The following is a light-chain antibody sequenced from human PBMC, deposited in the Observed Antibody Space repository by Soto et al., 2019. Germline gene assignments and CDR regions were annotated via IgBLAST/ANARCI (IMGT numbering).Light chain of an antibody. CDR3: QQGYRSPYT. Sequence: IQMTQSPSSLSASVGDSVTVTCRASQSINIYLNWYQQKPGKAPTLLIYGASSLQSGVPSRFTGGGSRTDFTLTISSLQPEEFATYYCQQGYRSPYTFGQGTKLEIK. CDR1: QSINIY. V-gene: IGKV1-39*01. J-gene: IGKJ2*01. CDR2: GAS.